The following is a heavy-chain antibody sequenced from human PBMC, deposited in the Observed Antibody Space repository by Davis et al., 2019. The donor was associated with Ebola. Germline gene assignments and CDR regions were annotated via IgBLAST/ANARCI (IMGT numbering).Heavy chain of an antibody. D-gene: IGHD2-8*01. J-gene: IGHJ2*01. Sequence: PSETLSLTCTVSGGSISSHYWSWIRQPPGKGLEWIGYIYYSGSTNYNPSLKSRVTISVDTSKNQFSLKLSSVTAADTAVYYCARRVGIVLWYFDLWGRGTLVTVSS. CDR2: IYYSGST. CDR1: GGSISSHY. V-gene: IGHV4-59*11. CDR3: ARRVGIVLWYFDL.